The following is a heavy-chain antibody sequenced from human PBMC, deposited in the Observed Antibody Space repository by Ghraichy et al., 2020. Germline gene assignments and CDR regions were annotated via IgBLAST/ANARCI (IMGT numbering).Heavy chain of an antibody. D-gene: IGHD3-16*02. CDR2: IYHSGST. Sequence: SETLSLTCAVSGYSISSGYYWGWIRQPPGKGLEWIGSIYHSGSTYYNPSLKSRVTISVDTSKNQFSLKLSSVTAADTAVYYCARVGGYDYVWGSYRTIFDYWGQGTLVTVSS. V-gene: IGHV4-38-2*01. CDR1: GYSISSGYY. J-gene: IGHJ4*02. CDR3: ARVGGYDYVWGSYRTIFDY.